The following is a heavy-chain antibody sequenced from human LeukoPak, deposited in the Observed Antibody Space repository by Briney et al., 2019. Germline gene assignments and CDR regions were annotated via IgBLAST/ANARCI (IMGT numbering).Heavy chain of an antibody. CDR3: ARSRVDYYDISGYYPLGVYMDV. D-gene: IGHD3-22*01. J-gene: IGHJ6*03. Sequence: SETLSLTCTVSGGSISSSSYYWGWIRQPPGKGLEWIGSIYYSGSTYYNPSLKSRVTISVDTSKYQFYLKLSSVTAAHTAVYYCARSRVDYYDISGYYPLGVYMDVWGKGTTVTVSS. CDR2: IYYSGST. CDR1: GGSISSSSYY. V-gene: IGHV4-39*01.